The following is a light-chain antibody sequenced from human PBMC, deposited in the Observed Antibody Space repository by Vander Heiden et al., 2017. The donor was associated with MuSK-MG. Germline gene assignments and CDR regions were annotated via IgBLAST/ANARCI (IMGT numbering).Light chain of an antibody. Sequence: EIVMTQSPATLSVSPGERATLSCRASQSVSRNLAWYQQKPGQAPRLLIYGASTRANVIPDRFSGSGSVTDFTLTSSRLQSEDFAVYYWQQDNNLQTFGQGTKVEIK. CDR1: QSVSRN. J-gene: IGKJ1*01. CDR3: QQDNNLQT. CDR2: GAS. V-gene: IGKV3-15*01.